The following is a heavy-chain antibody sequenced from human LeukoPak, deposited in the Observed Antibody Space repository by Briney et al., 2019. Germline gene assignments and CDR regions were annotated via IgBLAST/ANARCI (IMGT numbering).Heavy chain of an antibody. D-gene: IGHD6-19*01. Sequence: ASVKVSCKASGYTFRNYGITWVRQAPGQGLEWMGWVCTYNGNTDYAQKFQGRVIMTADTSTTTAHMELRSLRSDDTAVYYCARGRLKRVPFTKVAGALDYWGQGTRVTVSS. V-gene: IGHV1-18*01. CDR2: VCTYNGNT. CDR3: ARGRLKRVPFTKVAGALDY. J-gene: IGHJ4*02. CDR1: GYTFRNYG.